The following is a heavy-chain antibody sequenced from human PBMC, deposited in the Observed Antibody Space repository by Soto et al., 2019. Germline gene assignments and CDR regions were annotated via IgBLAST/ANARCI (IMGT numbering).Heavy chain of an antibody. D-gene: IGHD3-3*01. CDR1: GFTFSNAW. CDR3: TTDSGDTYYDFWSGYYPKKRAYGMDV. J-gene: IGHJ6*02. Sequence: GSLRLSCAASGFTFSNAWMNWVRQAPGKGLEWVGRIKSKTDGGTTDYAAPVKGRFTISRDDSKNTLYLQMNSLKTEDTAVYYCTTDSGDTYYDFWSGYYPKKRAYGMDVWGQGTTVTVSS. CDR2: IKSKTDGGTT. V-gene: IGHV3-15*07.